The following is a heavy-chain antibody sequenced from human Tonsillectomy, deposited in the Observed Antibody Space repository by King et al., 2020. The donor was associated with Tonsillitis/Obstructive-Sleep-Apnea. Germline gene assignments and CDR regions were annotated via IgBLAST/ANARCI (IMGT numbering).Heavy chain of an antibody. Sequence: QLQESGGGVVQPGRSLRLSCAASGFIFSYYAMHWVRQAPGKGLEWVAVVSYDGSNKYYADSVKGRFTISGDNSKNTLNLQMDSLRAEDSAVYFCARDFDNNYSYMDVWGKGTTVTVSS. CDR1: GFIFSYYA. J-gene: IGHJ6*03. CDR3: ARDFDNNYSYMDV. CDR2: VSYDGSNK. D-gene: IGHD1-14*01. V-gene: IGHV3-30*04.